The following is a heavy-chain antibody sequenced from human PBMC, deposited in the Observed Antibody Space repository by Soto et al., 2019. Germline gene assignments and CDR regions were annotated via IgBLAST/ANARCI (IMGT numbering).Heavy chain of an antibody. CDR1: GGTFSSYA. CDR2: IIPIFGTA. Sequence: SVKVSCKASGGTFSSYAISWVRQAPGQGLEWMGGIIPIFGTANYAQKFQGRVTITADESTSTAYMELSSLRSEDTAVYYCARENARITMVRGVRSPNWFDTWGQGTLVTVSS. CDR3: ARENARITMVRGVRSPNWFDT. J-gene: IGHJ5*02. V-gene: IGHV1-69*13. D-gene: IGHD3-10*01.